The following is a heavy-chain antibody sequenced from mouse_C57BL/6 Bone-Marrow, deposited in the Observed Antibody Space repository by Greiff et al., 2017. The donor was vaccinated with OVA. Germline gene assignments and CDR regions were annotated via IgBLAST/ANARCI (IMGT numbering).Heavy chain of an antibody. J-gene: IGHJ1*03. Sequence: VKLQESGPELVKPGASVKISCKASGYAFSSSWMNWVKQRPGKGLEWIGRIYPGDGDTNYNGKFKGKATLTAEKSSSTAYMQLSSLTSEDSAVYFCARRTTTVVGYFDVWGTGTTVTVSS. V-gene: IGHV1-82*01. CDR3: ARRTTTVVGYFDV. D-gene: IGHD1-1*01. CDR2: IYPGDGDT. CDR1: GYAFSSSW.